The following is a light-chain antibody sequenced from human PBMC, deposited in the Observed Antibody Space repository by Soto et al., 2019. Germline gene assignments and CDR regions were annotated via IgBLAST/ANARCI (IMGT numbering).Light chain of an antibody. Sequence: DIVMTQSPDSLAVSLGERATINCKSSQSVLYSSNNKNYLAWYQQKPGQPPKLLIYWASTRKSGVPDRFSGSGSGTDLHLTISSLQAEDVAVYSCQQYYSPLRTFGQGTKVEIK. J-gene: IGKJ1*01. CDR3: QQYYSPLRT. CDR2: WAS. V-gene: IGKV4-1*01. CDR1: QSVLYSSNNKNY.